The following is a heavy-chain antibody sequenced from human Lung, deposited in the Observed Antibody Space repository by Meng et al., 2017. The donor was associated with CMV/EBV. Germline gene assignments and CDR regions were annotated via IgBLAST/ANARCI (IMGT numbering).Heavy chain of an antibody. Sequence: SVXVSXKASGYTFTLYYIHWVRQAPGQGLEWMGGIIPILGIANYAQKFQGRVTITADKSTSTAYMELSSLRSEDTAVYYCANQEYSSSRNRKNWFDPWGKGTXVTVSS. D-gene: IGHD6-6*01. V-gene: IGHV1-69*10. CDR3: ANQEYSSSRNRKNWFDP. CDR1: GYTFTLYY. CDR2: IIPILGIA. J-gene: IGHJ5*02.